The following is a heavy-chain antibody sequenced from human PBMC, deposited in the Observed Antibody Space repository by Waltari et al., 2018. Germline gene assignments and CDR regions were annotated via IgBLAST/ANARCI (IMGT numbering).Heavy chain of an antibody. V-gene: IGHV1-24*01. CDR3: AAPLVGATDYYYYGMDV. Sequence: QVQLVQSGAEVKKPGASVKVSCKVSGYTLTELSMHWVRQAPGKGLEWMGGCGPEKGETSYEQKFQGRVTMTEETSTDTAYMELSSLRSEDTAVYYCAAPLVGATDYYYYGMDVWGQGTTVTVSS. CDR2: CGPEKGET. D-gene: IGHD1-26*01. J-gene: IGHJ6*02. CDR1: GYTLTELS.